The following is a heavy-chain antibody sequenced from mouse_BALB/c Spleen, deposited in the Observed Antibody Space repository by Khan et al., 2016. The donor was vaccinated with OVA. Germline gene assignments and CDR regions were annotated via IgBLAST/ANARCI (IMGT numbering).Heavy chain of an antibody. V-gene: IGHV3-2*02. CDR1: GYSITSNYA. CDR2: ISYSGST. CDR3: ARGNYYGYAMDY. Sequence: EVKLEVSGPGLVKPSQSLSLTCTVTGYSITSNYAWNWIRQFPGNKLEWMGYISYSGSTNYNPSLKSRISITRDTSKNQFFLQLNSVTTDDTATYYCARGNYYGYAMDYWGQGTSITVSS. J-gene: IGHJ4*01. D-gene: IGHD1-1*01.